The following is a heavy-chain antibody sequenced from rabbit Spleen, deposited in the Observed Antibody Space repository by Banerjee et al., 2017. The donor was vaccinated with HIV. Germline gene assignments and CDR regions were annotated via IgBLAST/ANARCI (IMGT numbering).Heavy chain of an antibody. Sequence: QSLEESGGDLVKPGASLTLTCIASGVSFSDKDVMCWVRQAPGKGLEWIACIYVGSGGGTKYASWAKGRFTISKTSSTTVTLQMTSLTVADTATYFCARAGEGGDGYLNLWGQGTLVTVS. CDR2: IYVGSGGGT. CDR3: ARAGEGGDGYLNL. CDR1: GVSFSDKDV. V-gene: IGHV1S40*01. D-gene: IGHD5-1*01. J-gene: IGHJ4*01.